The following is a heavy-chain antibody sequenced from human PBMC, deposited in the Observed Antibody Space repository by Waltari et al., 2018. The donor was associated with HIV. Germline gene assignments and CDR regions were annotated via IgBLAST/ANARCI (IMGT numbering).Heavy chain of an antibody. Sequence: EVQLVESGGGLVQPGGSLRLSCAASGFTFSSYWMHWVRQAPGKGLVCVSRINRYVSITSHADSVKGRFTISRDNARNTLYLQMNSLGAEDTAMYYCAKGGTSGYTFGFGRWGQGTLVTVSS. CDR2: INRYVSIT. CDR1: GFTFSSYW. CDR3: AKGGTSGYTFGFGR. J-gene: IGHJ1*01. D-gene: IGHD5-18*01. V-gene: IGHV3-74*01.